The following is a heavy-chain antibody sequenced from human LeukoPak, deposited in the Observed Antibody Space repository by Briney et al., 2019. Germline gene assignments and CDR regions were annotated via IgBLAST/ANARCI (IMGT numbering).Heavy chain of an antibody. CDR1: GGSFSGYY. V-gene: IGHV4-34*01. CDR3: ARESYGSGSFFDY. J-gene: IGHJ4*02. CDR2: INHSGST. D-gene: IGHD3-10*01. Sequence: PSETLSLTCAVYGGSFSGYYWSWIRQPPGKGLEWIGEINHSGSTNYNPSLKSRVTISVDTSKNQFSLKVSSVTAADTAVYYCARESYGSGSFFDYWGQGTLVTVSS.